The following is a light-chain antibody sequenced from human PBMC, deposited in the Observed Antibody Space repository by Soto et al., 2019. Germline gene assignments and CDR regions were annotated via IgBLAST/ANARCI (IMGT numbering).Light chain of an antibody. J-gene: IGKJ4*01. V-gene: IGKV1-12*01. CDR2: AAS. CDR3: QQANSFPLS. CDR1: QGISSW. Sequence: DIQMTQSPSSLSASVGDRVTITCRASQGISSWLAWYQQNPEEAPKLLNSAASSLQCGVTSRFSGSGSGTDFTLTISSVQPEDLATYYCQQANSFPLSFGGGTKVEIK.